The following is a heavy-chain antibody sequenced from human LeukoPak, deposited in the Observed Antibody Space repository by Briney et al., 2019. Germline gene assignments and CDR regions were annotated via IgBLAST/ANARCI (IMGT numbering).Heavy chain of an antibody. CDR3: ARRLHCGGDCYLFTSDAFDI. Sequence: GGSLRLSCAASGFTFSDYYMSWIRQAPGKGLEWVSYISSSGSTIYYADSVKGRFTISRDNAKNSLYLQMNSLRAEDTAVYYCARRLHCGGDCYLFTSDAFDIWGQGTMVTVSS. V-gene: IGHV3-11*01. J-gene: IGHJ3*02. CDR2: ISSSGSTI. D-gene: IGHD2-21*02. CDR1: GFTFSDYY.